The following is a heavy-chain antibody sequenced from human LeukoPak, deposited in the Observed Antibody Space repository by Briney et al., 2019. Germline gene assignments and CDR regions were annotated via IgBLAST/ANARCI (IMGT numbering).Heavy chain of an antibody. CDR2: MYSGGTT. CDR3: AKDLLPGRVIVVDCGFD. J-gene: IGHJ4*02. Sequence: GGSLRLSCAASRFTVSSNYMSWVRRAPGKGLEWVSVMYSGGTTYYADSVKGRFTISRDNSKNTLYLQMNSLRPEDTAIYYCAKDLLPGRVIVVDCGFDWGQGTLVTVSS. CDR1: RFTVSSNY. V-gene: IGHV3-53*05. D-gene: IGHD3-22*01.